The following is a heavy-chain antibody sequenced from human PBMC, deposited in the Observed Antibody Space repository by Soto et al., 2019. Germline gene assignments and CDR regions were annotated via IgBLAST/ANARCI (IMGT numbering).Heavy chain of an antibody. D-gene: IGHD3-3*01. CDR2: IWCDGSNK. J-gene: IGHJ5*02. Sequence: GSLRLSCAASGFTFSSYGMHWVRQAPGKGLEWVAVIWCDGSNKYYADSVKGRFTISRDNSKNTLYLQMNSLRAEDTAVYYCARDISDFWSGYSLNWFDPWGQGTLVTVSS. CDR3: ARDISDFWSGYSLNWFDP. CDR1: GFTFSSYG. V-gene: IGHV3-30*19.